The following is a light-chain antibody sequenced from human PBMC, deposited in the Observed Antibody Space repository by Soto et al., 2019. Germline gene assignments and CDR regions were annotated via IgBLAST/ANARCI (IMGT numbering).Light chain of an antibody. Sequence: ILMTQSPATLSVSPGERATLSCRASQSVSSNLAWYQHKPGQAPRLLVYGASTRASGIPDRFSGSGSGTEFTLSISSLQSEDFAVYYCQQYYNWPRTFGQGTKVDNK. CDR2: GAS. V-gene: IGKV3-15*01. CDR3: QQYYNWPRT. CDR1: QSVSSN. J-gene: IGKJ1*01.